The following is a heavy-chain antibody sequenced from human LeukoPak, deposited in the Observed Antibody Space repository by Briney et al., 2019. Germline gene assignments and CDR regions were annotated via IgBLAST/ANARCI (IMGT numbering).Heavy chain of an antibody. CDR2: IYTSGST. CDR1: GGSISSGSHY. V-gene: IGHV4-61*02. J-gene: IGHJ4*02. CDR3: ARDDNWNYYDY. D-gene: IGHD1-20*01. Sequence: SETLSLTCTVSGGSISSGSHYWSWIRQPAGKGLEWIGRIYTSGSTNYNPSLMSRVTISVDTSKNQFSLKLSSVTAADTAVYYCARDDNWNYYDYWGQGTLVTVSS.